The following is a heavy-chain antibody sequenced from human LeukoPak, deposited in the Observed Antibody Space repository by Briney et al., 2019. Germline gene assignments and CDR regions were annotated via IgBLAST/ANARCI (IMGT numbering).Heavy chain of an antibody. CDR2: ISWNSGSI. V-gene: IGHV3-9*01. CDR1: GFTFDDYA. J-gene: IGHJ3*02. D-gene: IGHD3-22*01. Sequence: PGRSLRLSCAASGFTFDDYAMHWVRQAPGKGLEWVSGISWNSGSIGYADSVKGRFTISRDNAKNSLYLQMNSLRAEDTALYYCAKLRREWLLPDAFDIWGQGTMVTVSS. CDR3: AKLRREWLLPDAFDI.